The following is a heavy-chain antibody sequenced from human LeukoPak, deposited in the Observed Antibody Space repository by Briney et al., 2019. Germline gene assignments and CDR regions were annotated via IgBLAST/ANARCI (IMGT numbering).Heavy chain of an antibody. CDR3: AREKHPYGMDV. Sequence: GGSLRLSCAASGFTASSNYMSWVRQAPGKGLEWVSVIYSGGSTYYADSVKGRFTISRDNSKNTLYLQMNSLRAEDTAVYYCAREKHPYGMDVWGQGTTVTVSS. V-gene: IGHV3-66*01. CDR1: GFTASSNY. CDR2: IYSGGST. J-gene: IGHJ6*02.